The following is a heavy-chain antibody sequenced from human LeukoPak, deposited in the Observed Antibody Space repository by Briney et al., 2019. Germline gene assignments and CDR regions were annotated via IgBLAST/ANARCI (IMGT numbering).Heavy chain of an antibody. CDR1: GFTVSSNY. J-gene: IGHJ6*03. CDR3: ARGARLLWFGESLFGYMDV. Sequence: PGGSLRLSCAASGFTVSSNYMSWVRQAPGKGLEWVSLIHRDDTYYADSVKGRFTISRDNSKNTLYLQMNSLRAEDTAVYYCARGARLLWFGESLFGYMDVWGKGTTVTVSS. D-gene: IGHD3-10*01. V-gene: IGHV3-53*01. CDR2: IHRDDT.